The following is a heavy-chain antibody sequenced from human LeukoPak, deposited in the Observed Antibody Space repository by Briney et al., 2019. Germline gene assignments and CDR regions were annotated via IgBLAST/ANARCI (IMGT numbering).Heavy chain of an antibody. CDR3: AREEYSSSRNWFDP. J-gene: IGHJ5*02. D-gene: IGHD6-13*01. Sequence: GASVKVSCKASGGTFSSYAISWVRQAPGQGLEWMGRIIPILGIANYAQKFQGRVTITADKSTSTAYMELSSLRSEDTAVYYCAREEYSSSRNWFDPWGQGTLVTVSS. V-gene: IGHV1-69*04. CDR1: GGTFSSYA. CDR2: IIPILGIA.